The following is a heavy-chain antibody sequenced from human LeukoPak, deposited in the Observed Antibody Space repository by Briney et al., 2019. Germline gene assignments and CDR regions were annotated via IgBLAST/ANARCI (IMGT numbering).Heavy chain of an antibody. Sequence: SETLSLTCTVSGGSISSSSYYWGWIRQPPGKGLEWIGSIYCSGSGYYNPSLDSRVTISVDTSKHHFSLMLSPVTAAHTAVYYCARHDGYSNYYWFDPWGQGTLVTVSS. J-gene: IGHJ5*02. CDR1: GGSISSSSYY. CDR3: ARHDGYSNYYWFDP. CDR2: IYCSGSG. D-gene: IGHD4-11*01. V-gene: IGHV4-39*01.